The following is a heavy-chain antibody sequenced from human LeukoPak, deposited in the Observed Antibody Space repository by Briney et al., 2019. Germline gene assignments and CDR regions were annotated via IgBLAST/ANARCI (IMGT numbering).Heavy chain of an antibody. CDR1: GFTFSSYA. V-gene: IGHV3-30*04. CDR2: ISYDGSNK. D-gene: IGHD2-2*01. CDR3: ARDLTPVLPSLPDHY. Sequence: GGSLRLSCAASGFTFSSYAMHWVRQAQGKGLEWVAVISYDGSNKYYADSVKGRFTISRDNSKNTLYLQMNSLRAEDTAVYYCARDLTPVLPSLPDHYWGQGTLVTVSS. J-gene: IGHJ4*02.